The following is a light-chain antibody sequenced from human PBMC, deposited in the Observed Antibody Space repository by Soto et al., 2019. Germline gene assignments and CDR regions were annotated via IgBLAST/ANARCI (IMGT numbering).Light chain of an antibody. Sequence: DIQMTQSPSTLSASVGDRVTITCRSSQSISSWLAWYQQKPGKAPKLLIYKASSLESGVPSRFSGSGSETEFTLTSINLQPDDFATYYCQQYNSYWTFGQGTKVDIK. V-gene: IGKV1-5*03. CDR2: KAS. CDR1: QSISSW. J-gene: IGKJ1*01. CDR3: QQYNSYWT.